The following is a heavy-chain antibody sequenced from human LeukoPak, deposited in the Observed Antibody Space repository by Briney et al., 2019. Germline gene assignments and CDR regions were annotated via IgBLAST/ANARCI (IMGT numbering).Heavy chain of an antibody. V-gene: IGHV1-46*02. CDR2: INSSSGGT. Sequence: ASVKVSCKASGYIFNKHYVNWVRQAPGQGLEWLARINSSSGGTGYAQKFQGRVTMTRDTSTSTVYMELTSLRSEDTAVYYCARDGLYCTNGVCSSDIWGQGTLVTVSS. J-gene: IGHJ3*02. CDR3: ARDGLYCTNGVCSSDI. D-gene: IGHD2-8*01. CDR1: GYIFNKHY.